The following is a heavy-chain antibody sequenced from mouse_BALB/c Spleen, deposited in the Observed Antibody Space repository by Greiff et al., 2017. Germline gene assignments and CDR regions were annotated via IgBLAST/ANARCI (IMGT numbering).Heavy chain of an antibody. Sequence: QVQLQQSGAELVRPGSSVKISCKASGYAFSSYWMNWVQQRPGQGLEWIGQIYPGDGDTNYNGKFKGKATLTADKSSSTAYMQLSSLTSEDSAVYYCARGYYYGSSYYAMDYWGQGTSVTVSA. CDR3: ARGYYYGSSYYAMDY. D-gene: IGHD1-1*01. J-gene: IGHJ4*01. V-gene: IGHV1-80*01. CDR1: GYAFSSYW. CDR2: IYPGDGDT.